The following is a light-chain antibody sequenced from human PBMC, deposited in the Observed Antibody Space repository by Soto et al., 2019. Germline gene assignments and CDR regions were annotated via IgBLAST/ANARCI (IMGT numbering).Light chain of an antibody. V-gene: IGLV2-14*03. CDR1: STDVDGYDY. CDR3: SSYTSSAPFYV. CDR2: DVN. J-gene: IGLJ1*01. Sequence: ALTQPASVSGSPGQSITISCTGASTDVDGYDYVSWYQQHPSQAPKLMIYDVNNRPSGVSYRFSGSKSGDTASLTISGLQAEDDADYYCSSYTSSAPFYVFGTGTRSPS.